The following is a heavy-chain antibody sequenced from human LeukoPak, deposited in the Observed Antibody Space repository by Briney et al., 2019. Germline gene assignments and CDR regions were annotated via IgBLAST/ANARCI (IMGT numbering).Heavy chain of an antibody. Sequence: GASVKVSCKASGYTFTGYYMHWVRQAPGQGLEWMGWINPNSGGTNYAQKFQGRVTMTRDTSISTAYMELSSLRSEDTAVYYCARGRVYCSSTSCFYFDYWGQGTLVTVSS. D-gene: IGHD2-2*01. CDR1: GYTFTGYY. CDR2: INPNSGGT. V-gene: IGHV1-2*02. CDR3: ARGRVYCSSTSCFYFDY. J-gene: IGHJ4*02.